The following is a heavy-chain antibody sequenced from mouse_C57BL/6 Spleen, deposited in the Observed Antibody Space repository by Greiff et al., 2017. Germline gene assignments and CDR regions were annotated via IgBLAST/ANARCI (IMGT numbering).Heavy chain of an antibody. CDR1: GYTFTSYW. V-gene: IGHV1-7*01. Sequence: VQLQQPGAELAKPGASVKLSCKASGYTFTSYWMHWVKQRPGQGLEWIGYINPSSGYTKYNQKFKYKATLTADKSSSTASMQLSTLTDEDSAVNYGERLSPMGYWGQGTSVTVSS. CDR2: INPSSGYT. J-gene: IGHJ4*01. CDR3: ERLSPMGY.